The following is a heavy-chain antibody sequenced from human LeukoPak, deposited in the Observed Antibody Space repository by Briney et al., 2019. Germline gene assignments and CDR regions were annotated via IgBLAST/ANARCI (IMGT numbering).Heavy chain of an antibody. D-gene: IGHD3-10*01. CDR3: AREGFTYYYGSGSYYRNYYYYYMDV. J-gene: IGHJ6*03. CDR2: IYYSGST. CDR1: GGSISSYY. Sequence: PSETLSLTCTVSGGSISSYYWSWIRQPPGKGLEWIGYIYYSGSTNYNPSLKSRVTISVDTSKNQFSLKLSSVTAADTAVYHCAREGFTYYYGSGSYYRNYYYYYMDVWGKGTTVTISS. V-gene: IGHV4-59*01.